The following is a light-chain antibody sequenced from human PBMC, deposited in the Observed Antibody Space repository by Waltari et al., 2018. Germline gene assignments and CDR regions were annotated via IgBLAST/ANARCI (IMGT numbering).Light chain of an antibody. V-gene: IGKV2-30*02. Sequence: DVVMTQSPLSLPVTLGQPASIPCRSSQSLVHSDGNTYLNWSHQRPGQSPRRLIYKVSNRDSGVPDRFSGSGSGTDFTLKISRVEAEDVVVYVFRQATHWPALTFGGGTKVEIK. CDR2: KVS. CDR1: QSLVHSDGNTY. CDR3: RQATHWPALT. J-gene: IGKJ4*01.